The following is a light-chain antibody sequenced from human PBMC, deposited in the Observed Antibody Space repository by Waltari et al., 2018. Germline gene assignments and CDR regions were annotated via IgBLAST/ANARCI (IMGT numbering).Light chain of an antibody. CDR1: SGDVGGYNY. V-gene: IGLV2-11*01. CDR3: CSYAGSYTVV. J-gene: IGLJ2*01. CDR2: DVS. Sequence: QSALTQPRAVSGSPGQSVTISCTGTSGDVGGYNYVPCYQQDPGKAPKVMIYDVSKRPSGVPDRFSGSKSGNTASLTISGLQAEDEADYYCCSYAGSYTVVFGGGTKLTVL.